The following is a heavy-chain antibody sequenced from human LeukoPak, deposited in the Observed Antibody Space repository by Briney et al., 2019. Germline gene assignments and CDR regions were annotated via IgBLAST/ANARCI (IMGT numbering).Heavy chain of an antibody. CDR3: AKERRGYSGYDPPYYFDY. CDR2: ISYDGSNK. D-gene: IGHD5-12*01. Sequence: GGSLRLSCAASGFTFSSYGMHWVRQAPGKGLEWVAVISYDGSNKYYADSVKGRFTISRDNSKNTLYLQMNSLRAEDTAVYYCAKERRGYSGYDPPYYFDYWGQGTLVTVPS. V-gene: IGHV3-30*18. CDR1: GFTFSSYG. J-gene: IGHJ4*02.